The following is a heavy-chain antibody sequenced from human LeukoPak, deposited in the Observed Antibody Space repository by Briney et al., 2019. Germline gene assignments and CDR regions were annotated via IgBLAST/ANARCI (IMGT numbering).Heavy chain of an antibody. J-gene: IGHJ6*02. D-gene: IGHD2-2*01. CDR1: GGSISSYY. Sequence: PSETLSLTCTVSGGSISSYYWSWIRQPPGKGLEWIGYIYYSGSTNYNPSLKSRVTISVDTSENQFSLKLSSVTAADTAVYYCARSGGDIVVVPAAMPHYYYYYYGMDVWGQGTTVTVSS. CDR3: ARSGGDIVVVPAAMPHYYYYYYGMDV. V-gene: IGHV4-59*08. CDR2: IYYSGST.